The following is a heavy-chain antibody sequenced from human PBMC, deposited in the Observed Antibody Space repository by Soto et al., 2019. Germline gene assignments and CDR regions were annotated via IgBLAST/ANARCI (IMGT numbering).Heavy chain of an antibody. J-gene: IGHJ4*02. D-gene: IGHD5-12*01. Sequence: ASVQVSCKASGYTFTSSGISWVRQAPGQGLEWMGWISAYNGNTNSAQKLQGRVTMTTDTSTSTAYMELWSLRSDDTAVYYCARELRNHAPDYWGQGTLVTVSS. CDR2: ISAYNGNT. CDR1: GYTFTSSG. CDR3: ARELRNHAPDY. V-gene: IGHV1-18*01.